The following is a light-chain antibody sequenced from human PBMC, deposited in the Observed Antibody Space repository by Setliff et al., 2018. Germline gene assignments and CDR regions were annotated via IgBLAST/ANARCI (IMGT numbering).Light chain of an antibody. Sequence: VLTQPPSASGTPGQRVTISCSGSSSNIGTNTVNWYQQLPGTAPKLLIYSNNQRPSGVPDRFSGSESGTSASPAISGLQSEDEADYYCAAWDDSLNGQVFGTGTKVTVL. V-gene: IGLV1-44*01. J-gene: IGLJ1*01. CDR3: AAWDDSLNGQV. CDR1: SSNIGTNT. CDR2: SNN.